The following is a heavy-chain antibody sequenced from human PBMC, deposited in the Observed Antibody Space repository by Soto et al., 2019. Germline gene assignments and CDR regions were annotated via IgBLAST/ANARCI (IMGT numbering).Heavy chain of an antibody. CDR2: IYPGDSDT. V-gene: IGHV5-51*01. D-gene: IGHD2-2*01. Sequence: PXESLTISCKASEYKFTDYWIGWVRQMRGEGLEWMGIIYPGDSDTRYSPSFQGQVTISADKSISTAYLQWSSLKASDTAMYYCATSSTIANPSWFDPWGQGTLVTVSS. CDR1: EYKFTDYW. J-gene: IGHJ5*02. CDR3: ATSSTIANPSWFDP.